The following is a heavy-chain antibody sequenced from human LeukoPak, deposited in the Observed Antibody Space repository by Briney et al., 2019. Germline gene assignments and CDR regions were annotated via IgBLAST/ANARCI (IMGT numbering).Heavy chain of an antibody. CDR2: IRGSGGST. J-gene: IGHJ4*02. CDR1: GFTFSNDV. CDR3: TKSGPHYFDY. D-gene: IGHD1-14*01. V-gene: IGHV3-23*01. Sequence: GGSLRLSCAASGFTFSNDVMRWVRQAPGKGLEWVSSIRGSGGSTYYADSVKGRFTISRDNSKNTLYLQMNSLRAEDTAVYYCTKSGPHYFDYWGQGTLVTVSS.